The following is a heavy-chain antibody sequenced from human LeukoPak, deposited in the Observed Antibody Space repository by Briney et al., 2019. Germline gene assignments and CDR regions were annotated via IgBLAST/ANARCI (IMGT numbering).Heavy chain of an antibody. CDR1: GGSISSSSCY. CDR3: ARHEKWLAYDAFDI. CDR2: IYYSGST. Sequence: SETLSLTCTVSGGSISSSSCYWGWIRQPPGKGLEWIGSIYYSGSTYYNPSLKSRVTISVGTSKNQFSLKLSSVTAADTAVYYCARHEKWLAYDAFDIWGQGTMVTVSS. V-gene: IGHV4-39*01. D-gene: IGHD6-19*01. J-gene: IGHJ3*02.